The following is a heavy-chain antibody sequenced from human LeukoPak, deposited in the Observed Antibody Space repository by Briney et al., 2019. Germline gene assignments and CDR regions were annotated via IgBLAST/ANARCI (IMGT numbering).Heavy chain of an antibody. CDR1: GGSISSSSYY. CDR2: IYYSGST. Sequence: SETLSLTCTVSGGSISSSSYYWGWIRQPPGKGLEWIGSIYYSGSTYYNLSLKSRVTISVDTSKNQFSLKLSSVTAADTAVYYCARGLTAMVNYFDYWGQGTLVTVSS. V-gene: IGHV4-39*07. J-gene: IGHJ4*02. D-gene: IGHD5-18*01. CDR3: ARGLTAMVNYFDY.